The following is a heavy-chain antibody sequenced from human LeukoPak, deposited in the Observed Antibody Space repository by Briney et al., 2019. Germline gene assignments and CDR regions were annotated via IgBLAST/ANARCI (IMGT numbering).Heavy chain of an antibody. CDR1: GGSISGTSYY. V-gene: IGHV4-39*07. J-gene: IGHJ3*02. D-gene: IGHD6-13*01. CDR3: ARSHSSSWYFDI. CDR2: IYYSGST. Sequence: KPSETLSLTCTVSGGSISGTSYYWGWIRQPPGKGLEWIGSIYYSGSTYYNPSLKSQVSISVDTSNNQFSLKLSSVTAADTAVYYCARSHSSSWYFDIWGQGTMVTVSS.